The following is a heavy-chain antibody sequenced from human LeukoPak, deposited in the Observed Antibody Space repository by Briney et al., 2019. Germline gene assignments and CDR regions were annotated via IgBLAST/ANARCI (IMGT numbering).Heavy chain of an antibody. Sequence: PGGSLRLSCAASGFTFSSYGMHWVRQAPGKGLEWVAAIWYDGSNKYYADSVKGRFTISRDNSKNTLYLQMNSLRAEDTAVYYCARAGLEGAFDIWGQGTMVTVSS. CDR2: IWYDGSNK. CDR3: ARAGLEGAFDI. V-gene: IGHV3-33*08. J-gene: IGHJ3*02. CDR1: GFTFSSYG. D-gene: IGHD1-1*01.